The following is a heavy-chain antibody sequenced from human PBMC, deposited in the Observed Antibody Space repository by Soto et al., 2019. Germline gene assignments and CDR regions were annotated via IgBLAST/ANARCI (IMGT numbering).Heavy chain of an antibody. CDR2: MNPNSGNT. CDR1: GYTFTSYD. Sequence: GASLKVSCKASGYTFTSYDINWARQATGQGLEWMGWMNPNSGNTGYAQKFQGRVTMTRNTSISTAYMELSSLRSEDTAVYYCARDEEQLVPVYGMDVWGQGTTVTVSS. CDR3: ARDEEQLVPVYGMDV. J-gene: IGHJ6*02. D-gene: IGHD6-13*01. V-gene: IGHV1-8*01.